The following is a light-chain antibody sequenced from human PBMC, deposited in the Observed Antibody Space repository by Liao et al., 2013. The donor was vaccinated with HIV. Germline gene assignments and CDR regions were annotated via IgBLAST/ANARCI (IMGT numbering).Light chain of an antibody. CDR2: QDN. J-gene: IGLJ1*01. V-gene: IGLV3-1*01. CDR1: KLGNKY. CDR3: QAWDSTIAHV. Sequence: SYELTQPPSVSVSPGQTASITCSGDKLGNKYTCWYQQKPGQSPVLVIYQDNKRPSGIPERFSGSNSGNTATLTISGTQAMDEADYYCQAWDSTIAHVFGSGTKVTVL.